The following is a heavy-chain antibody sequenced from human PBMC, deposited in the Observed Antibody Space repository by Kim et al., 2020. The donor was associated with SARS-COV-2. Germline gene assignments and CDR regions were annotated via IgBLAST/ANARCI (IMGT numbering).Heavy chain of an antibody. Sequence: SETLSLTCTVSGGSISSYYWSWIRQPPGKGLEWIGYIYYSGSTNYNPSLKSRVTISVDTSKNQFSLKLSSVTAADTAVYYCARQRNYDILTGYYTGYYFDYWGQGTLVTVSS. CDR1: GGSISSYY. D-gene: IGHD3-9*01. V-gene: IGHV4-59*08. CDR2: IYYSGST. J-gene: IGHJ4*02. CDR3: ARQRNYDILTGYYTGYYFDY.